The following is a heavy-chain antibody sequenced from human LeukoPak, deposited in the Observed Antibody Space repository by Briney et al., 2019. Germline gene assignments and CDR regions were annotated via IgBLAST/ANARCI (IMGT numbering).Heavy chain of an antibody. CDR3: ARDEGGSAY. V-gene: IGHV4-59*02. J-gene: IGHJ4*02. CDR2: IYYSGST. CDR1: GGSVSSHY. D-gene: IGHD2-2*01. Sequence: PSPTLSLTCTLSGGSVSSHYWSSIRQPPGDGMEWIGYIYYSGSTNYNPSLKSRVTISVDTSKNQFSLKLSSVTAADTAVYYCARDEGGSAYWGQGTLVTVSS.